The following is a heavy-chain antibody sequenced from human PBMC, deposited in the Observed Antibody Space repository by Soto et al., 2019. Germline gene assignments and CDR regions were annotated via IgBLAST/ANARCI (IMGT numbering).Heavy chain of an antibody. CDR3: TSPHLDVPVASAIDY. Sequence: EVQLVESGGGLVQPGGSLKLSCAASGFTFSGSTIHWVRQTSGKGLEWVGRIPSKTNTYATAYAASAKGRFTISRDDAKNTAYLQMNSLKTEDPAVYYCTSPHLDVPVASAIDYWRQGTLVTVSS. CDR1: GFTFSGST. CDR2: IPSKTNTYAT. V-gene: IGHV3-73*02. D-gene: IGHD6-19*01. J-gene: IGHJ4*02.